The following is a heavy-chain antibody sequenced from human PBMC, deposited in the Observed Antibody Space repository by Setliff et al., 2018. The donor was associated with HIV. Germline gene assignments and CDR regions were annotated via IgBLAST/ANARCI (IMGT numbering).Heavy chain of an antibody. CDR1: GFTFSSYW. CDR3: ARDLTPRLGATPFDY. CDR2: IKQDGSEK. J-gene: IGHJ4*02. D-gene: IGHD1-26*01. V-gene: IGHV3-7*03. Sequence: PGGSLRLSCAASGFTFSSYWMSWVRQAPGKGLEWVANIKQDGSEKYYVDSVKGRFTISRDNAKNSLYLQMNSLRAEDTAVYYCARDLTPRLGATPFDYWGQGTLVTVSS.